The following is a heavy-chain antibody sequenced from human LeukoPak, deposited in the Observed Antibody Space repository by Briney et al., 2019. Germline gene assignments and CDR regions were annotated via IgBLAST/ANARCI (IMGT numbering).Heavy chain of an antibody. J-gene: IGHJ4*02. CDR1: GFTVSSYY. Sequence: PGGSLRLSRAASGFTVSSYYMNWVREAPGKGLEWVSVIYSGGTTYYGGSVKGRFTISRDNSKNTLFLQMDSLRADDTAVYYCATSSMVRGVIDSPRLDYWGQGTLVTVSS. CDR3: ATSSMVRGVIDSPRLDY. V-gene: IGHV3-53*01. D-gene: IGHD3-10*01. CDR2: IYSGGTT.